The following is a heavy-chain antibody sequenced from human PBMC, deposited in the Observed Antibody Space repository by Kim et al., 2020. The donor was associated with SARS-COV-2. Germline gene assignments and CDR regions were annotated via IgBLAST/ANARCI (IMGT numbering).Heavy chain of an antibody. D-gene: IGHD3-22*01. Sequence: PKSRVTISVDTSKNQFSLKLSSVTAADTAVYYCARASSGYYYYYYGMDVWGQGTTVTVSS. J-gene: IGHJ6*02. V-gene: IGHV4-59*01. CDR3: ARASSGYYYYYYGMDV.